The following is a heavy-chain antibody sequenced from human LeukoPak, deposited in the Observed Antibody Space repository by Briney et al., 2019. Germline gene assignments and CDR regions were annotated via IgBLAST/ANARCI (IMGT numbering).Heavy chain of an antibody. CDR1: GFTFSSYA. Sequence: GGSLRLSCAASGFTFSSYAMSWVRQGPGKGLECVSAISGRGDRTYYADSVKGRFTISRDNSKNTLYLQMNSLRAEDTAVYYCAKEQSSSGFFDYWGQGTLVTVSS. V-gene: IGHV3-23*01. CDR2: ISGRGDRT. CDR3: AKEQSSSGFFDY. D-gene: IGHD6-6*01. J-gene: IGHJ4*02.